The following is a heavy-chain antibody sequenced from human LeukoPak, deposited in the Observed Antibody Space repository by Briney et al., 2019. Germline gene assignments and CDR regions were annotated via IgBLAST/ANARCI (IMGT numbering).Heavy chain of an antibody. Sequence: SETLSLTCTVSGGSISSYYWSWIRQPPGKGLEWIGYIYYSGSTNYNPSLKSRVTISVDTSKNQFSLKLSSVTAADTAVYYCARAPNRSGGSCYSWFDPWGQGTLVTVSS. CDR2: IYYSGST. CDR1: GGSISSYY. V-gene: IGHV4-59*01. CDR3: ARAPNRSGGSCYSWFDP. J-gene: IGHJ5*02. D-gene: IGHD2-15*01.